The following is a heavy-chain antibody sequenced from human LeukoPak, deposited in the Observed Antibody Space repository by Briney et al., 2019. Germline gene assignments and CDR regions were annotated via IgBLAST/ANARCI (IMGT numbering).Heavy chain of an antibody. CDR1: GFTFSSYK. Sequence: SGGSLRLSCAASGFTFSSYKMNWVCNGPRRGLGWVSYISSIGSTIYYADSVKSRFTISRDNAKNSLYLQMNSLRAEDTAVYYCAELGITIIGGVWGKGTTVTISS. V-gene: IGHV3-48*03. CDR3: AELGITIIGGV. J-gene: IGHJ6*04. D-gene: IGHD3-10*02. CDR2: ISSIGSTI.